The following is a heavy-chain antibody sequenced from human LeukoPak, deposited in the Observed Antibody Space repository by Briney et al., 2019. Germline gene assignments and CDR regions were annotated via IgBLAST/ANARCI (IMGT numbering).Heavy chain of an antibody. CDR1: GFTFGDYA. D-gene: IGHD3-9*01. CDR2: IRSKVYGGTI. Sequence: GGSLRLSCTASGFTFGDYAMSWFRQAPGKGLEWVGFIRSKVYGGTIEYAASVKGRLTISRDDSKSIAYLQMNSLKTEDTAVYYCTKSFYDILTGYYYFDYWGQGTLVTVSS. V-gene: IGHV3-49*03. CDR3: TKSFYDILTGYYYFDY. J-gene: IGHJ4*02.